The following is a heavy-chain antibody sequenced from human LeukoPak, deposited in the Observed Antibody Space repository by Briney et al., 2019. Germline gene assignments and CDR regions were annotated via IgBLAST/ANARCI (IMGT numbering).Heavy chain of an antibody. CDR1: GYTFTNYY. Sequence: ASVKVSCKASGYTFTNYYIHWVRQAPGQGLEWMGIIKPSGGSTNYAQNFQGRVTMTSDTSTSTVYMELSSLRSEDTAVYYCAGGALWVWGQGTLVTVSS. CDR2: IKPSGGST. D-gene: IGHD1-26*01. CDR3: AGGALWV. J-gene: IGHJ4*02. V-gene: IGHV1-46*01.